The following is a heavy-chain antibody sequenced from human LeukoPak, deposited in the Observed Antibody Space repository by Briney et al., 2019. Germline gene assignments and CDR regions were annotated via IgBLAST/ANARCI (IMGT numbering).Heavy chain of an antibody. V-gene: IGHV3-21*01. CDR3: ARDLDYDSSGYPGY. D-gene: IGHD3-22*01. J-gene: IGHJ4*02. Sequence: GGSLRLSCAASGFTFSSYSMSWVRQAPGKGLEWVSSISSSSSYIYYADSVKGRFTISRDNAKNSLYLQMNSLRAEDTAVYYCARDLDYDSSGYPGYWGQGTLVTVSS. CDR2: ISSSSSYI. CDR1: GFTFSSYS.